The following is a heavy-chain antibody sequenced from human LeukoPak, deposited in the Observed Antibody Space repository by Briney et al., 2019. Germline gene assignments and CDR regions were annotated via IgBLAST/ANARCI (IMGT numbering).Heavy chain of an antibody. CDR3: ARDSVVTEKYFDY. J-gene: IGHJ4*02. Sequence: PSETLSLTCTVSGGSISSYYWSWIRQPPGKGLEWIGYIYYSGSTNYNPSLKSRVTISVDTSKNQFSLKLSSVTAADKAVYYCARDSVVTEKYFDYWGQGTLVTVSS. CDR1: GGSISSYY. D-gene: IGHD4-23*01. V-gene: IGHV4-59*01. CDR2: IYYSGST.